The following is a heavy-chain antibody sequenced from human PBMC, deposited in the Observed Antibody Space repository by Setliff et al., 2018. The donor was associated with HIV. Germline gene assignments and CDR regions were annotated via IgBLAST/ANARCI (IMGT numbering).Heavy chain of an antibody. CDR1: GYTFNSHW. V-gene: IGHV5-51*01. J-gene: IGHJ6*02. CDR3: VTAMVHYYYGMDV. Sequence: GESLKISCQGSGYTFNSHWIGWVRQMPGKGLEWMGIIYPEDSDARYSPSFQGHVTISADKSISTAYLQWSSLKASDTAMYYCVTAMVHYYYGMDVWGQGTTVTVSS. CDR2: IYPEDSDA. D-gene: IGHD5-18*01.